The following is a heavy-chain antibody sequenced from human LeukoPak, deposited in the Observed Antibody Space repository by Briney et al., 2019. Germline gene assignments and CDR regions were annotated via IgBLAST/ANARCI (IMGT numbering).Heavy chain of an antibody. CDR2: IWNDGSDE. CDR1: GFIFSKYA. D-gene: IGHD1-26*01. J-gene: IGHJ3*02. CDR3: AFEIGRSQGAFDI. Sequence: GGSLRLSCAASGFIFSKYAMHWVRQTPGKGLEWVAAIWNDGSDENYADSVKGRFTISSDNSKNTLYLQMNSLRAGDTAVYYCAFEIGRSQGAFDIWGQGTMITVSS. V-gene: IGHV3-33*01.